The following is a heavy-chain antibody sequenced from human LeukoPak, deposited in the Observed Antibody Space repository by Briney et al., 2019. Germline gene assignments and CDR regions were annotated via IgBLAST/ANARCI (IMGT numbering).Heavy chain of an antibody. Sequence: GESLKISCKGSGYNFTSYWIGWVRQMPGKGLKWMGIIYPGDSDARYSPSFQGQVTISADKSISTAYLQWSSLKASDTAMYYCARGKLRFLPVAFDIWGQGTMDTVSS. CDR2: IYPGDSDA. CDR1: GYNFTSYW. D-gene: IGHD3-3*01. CDR3: ARGKLRFLPVAFDI. J-gene: IGHJ3*02. V-gene: IGHV5-51*01.